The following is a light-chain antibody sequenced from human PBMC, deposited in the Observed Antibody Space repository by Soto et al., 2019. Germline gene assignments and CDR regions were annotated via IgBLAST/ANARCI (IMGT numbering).Light chain of an antibody. CDR3: CSYAGNPYV. CDR1: SSDVGSYNS. CDR2: EGS. V-gene: IGLV2-23*01. J-gene: IGLJ1*01. Sequence: QAVLTQPASVSGSPGQSIAISCTGTSSDVGSYNSVSWCQQHPGKAPKLMIYEGSKRPSGVSDRFSGSKSGNTASLTISGLQAEDEADYYCCSYAGNPYVFGTGTKVTVL.